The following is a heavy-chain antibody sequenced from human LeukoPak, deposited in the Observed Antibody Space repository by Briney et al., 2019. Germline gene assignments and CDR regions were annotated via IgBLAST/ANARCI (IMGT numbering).Heavy chain of an antibody. J-gene: IGHJ4*02. CDR3: ARGGASSGWPYYFDY. CDR1: GFTFSTYN. CDR2: INHSGST. V-gene: IGHV4-34*01. Sequence: GSLRLSCAASGFTFSTYNMNWIRQPPGKGLEWIGEINHSGSTNYNPSLKSRVTISVDTSKNQFSLKLSSVTAADTAVYYCARGGASSGWPYYFDYWGQGTLVTVPS. D-gene: IGHD6-19*01.